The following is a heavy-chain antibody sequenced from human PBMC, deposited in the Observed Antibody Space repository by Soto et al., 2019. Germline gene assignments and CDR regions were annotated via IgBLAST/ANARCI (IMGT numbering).Heavy chain of an antibody. V-gene: IGHV1-69*13. D-gene: IGHD6-19*01. CDR3: ARDRGQPVAGTFSPLDY. CDR1: GGTFSSYA. Sequence: GASVKVSCKASGGTFSSYAISWVRQAPGQGLEWMGGIIPIFGTANYAQKFQGRVTITADESTSTAYMELSSLRSEDTAVYYCARDRGQPVAGTFSPLDYWGQGTLVTVS. J-gene: IGHJ4*02. CDR2: IIPIFGTA.